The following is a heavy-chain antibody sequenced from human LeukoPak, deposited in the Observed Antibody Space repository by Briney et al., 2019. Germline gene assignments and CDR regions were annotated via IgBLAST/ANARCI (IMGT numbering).Heavy chain of an antibody. Sequence: ASVKASCKASGYTFTSYDINWVRQAPGQGLEWMGWMNPNSGNTGYAQKFQGRVTMTRNTSISTAYMELSSLRSEDTAVYYCARTRIAVAGTSDYYYGMDVWGQGTTVTVSS. CDR3: ARTRIAVAGTSDYYYGMDV. J-gene: IGHJ6*02. CDR2: MNPNSGNT. CDR1: GYTFTSYD. V-gene: IGHV1-8*01. D-gene: IGHD6-19*01.